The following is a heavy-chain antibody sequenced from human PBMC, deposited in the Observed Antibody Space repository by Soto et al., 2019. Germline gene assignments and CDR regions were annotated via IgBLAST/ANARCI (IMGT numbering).Heavy chain of an antibody. CDR2: INAAKGNT. Sequence: ASVQVSCKASGYTFTSYAMHWVRQAPGQRLEWMGWINAAKGNTKYSQKFQARVTITRDTSASTAHMDLSSLRSEDTAVYYLARTQDSSSSKGYYYYGMDVWGQGTTVTVSS. V-gene: IGHV1-3*01. CDR1: GYTFTSYA. CDR3: ARTQDSSSSKGYYYYGMDV. D-gene: IGHD6-6*01. J-gene: IGHJ6*02.